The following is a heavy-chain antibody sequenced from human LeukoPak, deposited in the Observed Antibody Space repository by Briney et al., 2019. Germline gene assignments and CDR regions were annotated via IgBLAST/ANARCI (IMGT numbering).Heavy chain of an antibody. D-gene: IGHD5-18*01. J-gene: IGHJ4*02. Sequence: PGGSLRLSCAASGFTFNSYAMSWVRQAPGKGLEWVSAISGSGGSTYYADSVKGRFTISRVNSKNTLYLQMNSLRAEDTAVYYCAKDSYDNRETAVVPTYWGQGTLVTVSS. CDR3: AKDSYDNRETAVVPTY. V-gene: IGHV3-23*01. CDR1: GFTFNSYA. CDR2: ISGSGGST.